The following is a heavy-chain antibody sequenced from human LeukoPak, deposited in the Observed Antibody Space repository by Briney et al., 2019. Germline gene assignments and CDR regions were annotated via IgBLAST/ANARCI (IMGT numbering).Heavy chain of an antibody. D-gene: IGHD6-13*01. CDR3: ARGGSSTWSPFDS. V-gene: IGHV3-66*03. J-gene: IGHJ4*02. CDR1: GFTVSSNY. Sequence: GGSLRLSCAASGFTVSSNYMSWVRQAPGKGLEWVSVIYSCGSTYYADSVKGRFTISRDNSKNTLYLQMNSLRAEDTAVYYCARGGSSTWSPFDSWGQGTLVTVSS. CDR2: IYSCGST.